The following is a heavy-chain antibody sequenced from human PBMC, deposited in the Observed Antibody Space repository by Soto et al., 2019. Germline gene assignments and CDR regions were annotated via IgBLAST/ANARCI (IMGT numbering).Heavy chain of an antibody. CDR2: IYYSGST. CDR3: ARGTEYSSSSPFPCYYYMDV. Sequence: SETLSLTCTVSGGSISSSSYYWGWIRQPPGKGLEWIGSIYYSGSTYYNPSLKSRVTISVDTSKNQFSLKLSSVTAADTAVYYCARGTEYSSSSPFPCYYYMDVWGKGTTVTVSS. CDR1: GGSISSSSYY. D-gene: IGHD6-6*01. V-gene: IGHV4-39*01. J-gene: IGHJ6*03.